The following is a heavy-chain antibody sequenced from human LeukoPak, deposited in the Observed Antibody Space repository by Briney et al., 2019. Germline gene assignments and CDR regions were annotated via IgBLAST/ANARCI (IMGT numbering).Heavy chain of an antibody. D-gene: IGHD4-17*01. J-gene: IGHJ4*02. Sequence: GGSLRLSCAASGFTFSSYAMSWVRQAPGKGLEWVAVISYDGSNKYYADSVKGRFTISRDNSKNTLYLQMNSLRTEDTAVYYCGSTTVTTDYYFDYWGQGTLVTVSS. CDR2: ISYDGSNK. V-gene: IGHV3-30-3*01. CDR3: GSTTVTTDYYFDY. CDR1: GFTFSSYA.